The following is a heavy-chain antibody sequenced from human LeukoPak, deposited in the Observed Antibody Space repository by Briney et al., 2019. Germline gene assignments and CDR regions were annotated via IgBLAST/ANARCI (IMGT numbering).Heavy chain of an antibody. CDR3: ATQKLWEGWEPRGYAFDI. J-gene: IGHJ3*02. CDR2: ISYDGSNK. V-gene: IGHV3-30-3*01. Sequence: PGGSLILSCAASGFTFSSYTMHWVRQAPGKGLEWVAVISYDGSNKYYADSVKGRFTISRDNSKNTLYLQMNSLRAEDTALYYCATQKLWEGWEPRGYAFDIWGQGTRVTVFS. CDR1: GFTFSSYT. D-gene: IGHD1-26*01.